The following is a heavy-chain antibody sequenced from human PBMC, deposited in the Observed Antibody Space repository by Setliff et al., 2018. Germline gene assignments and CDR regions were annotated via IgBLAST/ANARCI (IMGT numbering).Heavy chain of an antibody. Sequence: PGGSLRLSCAASGFTFDDYTMHWVRQAPGKGLEWVSLISWDGGSTYYADSVKGRFTISRDNAKNSLYLQMNSLRAEDTALYYCARVEAAWELLPGALHGPRFDYWGQGTLVTVSS. CDR3: ARVEAAWELLPGALHGPRFDY. J-gene: IGHJ4*02. CDR1: GFTFDDYT. CDR2: ISWDGGST. V-gene: IGHV3-43*01. D-gene: IGHD1-26*01.